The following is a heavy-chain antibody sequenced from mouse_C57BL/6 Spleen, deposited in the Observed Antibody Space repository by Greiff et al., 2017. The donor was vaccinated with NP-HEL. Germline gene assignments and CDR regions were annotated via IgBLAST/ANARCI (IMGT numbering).Heavy chain of an antibody. CDR2: ISSGGSYT. V-gene: IGHV5-6*01. Sequence: VQLKESGGDLVKPGGSLKLSCAASGFTFSSYGMSWVRQTPDKRLEWVATISSGGSYTYYPDSVKGRFTISRDNAKNTLYLQMSSLKSEDTAMYYCARHDGYPYYFDYWGQGTTLTVSS. D-gene: IGHD2-3*01. J-gene: IGHJ2*01. CDR3: ARHDGYPYYFDY. CDR1: GFTFSSYG.